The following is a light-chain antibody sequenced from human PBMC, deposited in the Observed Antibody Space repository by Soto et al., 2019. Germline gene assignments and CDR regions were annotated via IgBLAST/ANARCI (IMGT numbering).Light chain of an antibody. Sequence: QSVLTQPASVSGSPGQSITLSCTGTSSDVGGYNYVSWFQQHPGKAPKLLIYDVSHRPSGVSNRFSGSKSGNTASLTISGLQAEDEADYYCSSYTSSHTVVFGGGTKVTVL. CDR1: SSDVGGYNY. V-gene: IGLV2-14*01. J-gene: IGLJ2*01. CDR2: DVS. CDR3: SSYTSSHTVV.